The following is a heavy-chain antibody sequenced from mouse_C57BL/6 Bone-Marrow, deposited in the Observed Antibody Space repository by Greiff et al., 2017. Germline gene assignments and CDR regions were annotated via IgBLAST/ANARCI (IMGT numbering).Heavy chain of an antibody. J-gene: IGHJ1*03. CDR2: IYPRSGNT. CDR3: ANYYGSSYGRYFDV. Sequence: VQVVESGAELARPGASVKLSCKASGYTFTSYGISWVKQRTGQGLEWIGEIYPRSGNTYYNEKFKGKATLTADKSSSTAYMELRSLTSEDSAVYFCANYYGSSYGRYFDVWGTGTTVTVSS. D-gene: IGHD1-1*01. CDR1: GYTFTSYG. V-gene: IGHV1-81*01.